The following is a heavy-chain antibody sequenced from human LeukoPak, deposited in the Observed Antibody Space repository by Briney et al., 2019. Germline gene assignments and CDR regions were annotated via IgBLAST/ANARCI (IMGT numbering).Heavy chain of an antibody. CDR2: IIPIFGTA. D-gene: IGHD4-23*01. Sequence: SVSVSCKASGGTFSSYAISGVRQAPGQGLEWMGGIIPIFGTANYAQKFQGRVTITADESTSTAYMELSSLRSEDTAVYYCARGRDYGGNCDFDYWGQGTLVTVSS. V-gene: IGHV1-69*13. CDR1: GGTFSSYA. CDR3: ARGRDYGGNCDFDY. J-gene: IGHJ4*02.